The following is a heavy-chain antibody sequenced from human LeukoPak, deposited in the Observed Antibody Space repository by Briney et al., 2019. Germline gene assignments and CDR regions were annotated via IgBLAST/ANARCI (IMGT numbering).Heavy chain of an antibody. V-gene: IGHV1-18*04. CDR1: GYTFTSYY. J-gene: IGHJ3*02. CDR3: ARDYDILTGTDAFDI. Sequence: ASVKVSCKASGYTFTSYYMHWVRQAPGQGLEWMGWISAYNGNTNYAQKLQGRVTMTTDTSTSTAYMELRSLRSDDTAVYYCARDYDILTGTDAFDIWGQGTMVTVS. CDR2: ISAYNGNT. D-gene: IGHD3-9*01.